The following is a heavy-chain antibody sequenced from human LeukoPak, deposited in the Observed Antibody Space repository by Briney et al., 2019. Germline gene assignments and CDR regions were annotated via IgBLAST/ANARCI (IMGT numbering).Heavy chain of an antibody. CDR1: GFTFSNAW. D-gene: IGHD4-11*01. CDR2: IKSKIDGGTT. Sequence: PGGSLRLSCAVSGFTFSNAWMSWVRQAPGKGLEWVGRIKSKIDGGTTDYAAPVRGRFTISRDESKNTLYLQMNSLRADDTAVYYCAKDLDYTTYGYYFDYWGQGTLVTVSS. CDR3: AKDLDYTTYGYYFDY. J-gene: IGHJ4*02. V-gene: IGHV3-15*01.